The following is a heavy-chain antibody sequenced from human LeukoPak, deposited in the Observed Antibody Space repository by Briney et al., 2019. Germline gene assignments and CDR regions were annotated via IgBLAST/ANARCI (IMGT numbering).Heavy chain of an antibody. CDR2: TSETSSHT. D-gene: IGHD5-12*01. J-gene: IGHJ6*02. Sequence: NSGGSLRLSCAASTSTFSGYSMNWVRQAPGKGLEWVAYTSETSSHTYYGDSVKGRFTISRDNAKNSLYLQMNSLRVEDTAIYYCARDRAPKARIGGMDVWGQGTTVIVSS. CDR3: ARDRAPKARIGGMDV. CDR1: TSTFSGYS. V-gene: IGHV3-21*06.